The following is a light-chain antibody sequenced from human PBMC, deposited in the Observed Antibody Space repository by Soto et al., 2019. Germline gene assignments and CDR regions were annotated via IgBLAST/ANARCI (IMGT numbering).Light chain of an antibody. CDR1: QTSSSW. CDR3: QHHNSYSEA. CDR2: KAS. V-gene: IGKV1-5*03. J-gene: IGKJ1*01. Sequence: DIQMTQSPSTLSGSVGDRVTITCRASQTSSSWLAWYQQKPGKAPKLLIYKASTLKSGVPSRFSGSGSGTEFTLTISSLQPDDFATYYCQHHNSYSEAFGQGTKVDI.